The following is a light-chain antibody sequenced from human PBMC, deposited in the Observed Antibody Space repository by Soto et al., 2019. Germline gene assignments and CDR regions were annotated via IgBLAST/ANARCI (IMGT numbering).Light chain of an antibody. CDR1: RSNIGAGHD. Sequence: QSVLTQPPSVSGAPGQRVTISCTGSRSNIGAGHDVHWYQQLPGSAPKLLIYGDNNRPSGVPDRFSGSRSGTSASLAITGLQAEDVADYHCQSYDSSLGGSRVFGGGTKLTVL. CDR3: QSYDSSLGGSRV. V-gene: IGLV1-40*01. J-gene: IGLJ3*02. CDR2: GDN.